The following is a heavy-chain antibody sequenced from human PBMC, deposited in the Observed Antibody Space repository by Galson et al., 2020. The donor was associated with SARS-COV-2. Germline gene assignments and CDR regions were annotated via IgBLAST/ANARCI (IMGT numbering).Heavy chain of an antibody. CDR2: MNPRTGNT. J-gene: IGHJ4*02. CDR3: PSEADLDF. CDR1: GYTFTNYD. V-gene: IGHV1-8*01. Sequence: ASVKVSCKVSGYTFTNYDSNWVRQASGQGLEWMGWMNPRTGNTGYAQKLQGRVTMTRNTPRSTAYMELSSLRSDDSAGYYCPSEADLDFWGQGTLVTVSS.